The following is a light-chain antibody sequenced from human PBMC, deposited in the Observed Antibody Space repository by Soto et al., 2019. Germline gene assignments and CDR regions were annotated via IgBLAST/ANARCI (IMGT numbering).Light chain of an antibody. J-gene: IGKJ2*01. CDR3: QQRDKWPRT. CDR1: QSVGSY. Sequence: EIVLTQSPATLSLSPGERATLYCRASQSVGSYLAWYQHKPGQAPRLLLYGASNRATDIPCRFSGRGSGTAFTLAISSLESGDSAVYYCQQRDKWPRTFGQGTKLEIK. CDR2: GAS. V-gene: IGKV3-11*01.